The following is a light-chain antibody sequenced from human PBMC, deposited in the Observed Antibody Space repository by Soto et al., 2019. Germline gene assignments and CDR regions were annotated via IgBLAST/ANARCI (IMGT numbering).Light chain of an antibody. Sequence: EIVMTQSPATLSVSPGERATLSCRASQSISSELAWYQQRPGQPPRLLIYGASTRATGVPDRFPGSGSGSDFTLTISGLQSEDFAVYYCQQGHNWPLTFGQGTRLEI. CDR3: QQGHNWPLT. V-gene: IGKV3-15*01. CDR1: QSISSE. J-gene: IGKJ2*01. CDR2: GAS.